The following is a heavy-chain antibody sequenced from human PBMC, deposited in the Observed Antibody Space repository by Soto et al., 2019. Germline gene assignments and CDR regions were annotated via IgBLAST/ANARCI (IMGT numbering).Heavy chain of an antibody. CDR2: IYYSGST. CDR1: GGSISSGGYY. V-gene: IGHV4-31*03. D-gene: IGHD2-15*01. Sequence: SETLSLTCTVSGGSISSGGYYWSWIRQHPGKGLEWIGYIYYSGSTYYNPSLKSRVTISVDTSKNQFSLKLSSVTAADTAVYYCARASALGYCSGGSCHTFDYWGQGTLVTVSS. J-gene: IGHJ4*02. CDR3: ARASALGYCSGGSCHTFDY.